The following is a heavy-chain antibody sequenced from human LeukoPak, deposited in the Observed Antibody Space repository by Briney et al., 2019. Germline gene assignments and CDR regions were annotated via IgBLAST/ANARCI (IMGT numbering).Heavy chain of an antibody. CDR3: ARSLRVAVAASY. Sequence: QTGGSLRLSCAASGFTVSSNYMSWVRQAPGKGLEWVANIKQDGSEKYYVDSLKGRFTISRDNAKNSLYLQMNSLTAEDTAIYYCARSLRVAVAASYWGQGTLVTVSS. J-gene: IGHJ4*02. CDR1: GFTVSSNY. V-gene: IGHV3-7*01. D-gene: IGHD6-19*01. CDR2: IKQDGSEK.